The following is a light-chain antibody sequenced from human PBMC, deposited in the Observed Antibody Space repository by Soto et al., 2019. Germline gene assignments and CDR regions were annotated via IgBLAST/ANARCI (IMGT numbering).Light chain of an antibody. J-gene: IGKJ1*01. Sequence: NLLTPSPGTRSGSPGGKATLSFSASQTVSSSFLAWYQQTPGQAPRLLIYAASSRATGIPDRFSGSGSGTDFTLTISRLEPEDFAVYYCQQYGNSPQTFGQGTKVDIK. CDR3: QQYGNSPQT. V-gene: IGKV3-20*01. CDR2: AAS. CDR1: QTVSSSF.